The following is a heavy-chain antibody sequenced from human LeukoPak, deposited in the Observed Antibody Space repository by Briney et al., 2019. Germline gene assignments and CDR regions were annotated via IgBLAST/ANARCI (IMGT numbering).Heavy chain of an antibody. CDR2: IYYSGST. V-gene: IGHV4-39*01. CDR3: ARQLGAHMARGVLDY. CDR1: GGSISSSSYY. D-gene: IGHD3-10*01. Sequence: SETLSLTCTVSGGSISSSSYYWGWIRQPPGKGLEWIGSIYYSGSTYYNPSLKSRVTISVDTSKNQFSLKLSSVTAADTAVYYCARQLGAHMARGVLDYWGQGTLVTVSS. J-gene: IGHJ4*02.